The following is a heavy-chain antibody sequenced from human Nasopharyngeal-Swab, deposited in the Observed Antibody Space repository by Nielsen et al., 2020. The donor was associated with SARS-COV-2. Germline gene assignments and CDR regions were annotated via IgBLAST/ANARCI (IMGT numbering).Heavy chain of an antibody. CDR2: IYYSGIT. Sequence: SETLSLTCTVSSGSISSSSYYWGWIRQPPGKGLEWIGSIYYSGITYYNPSLKSRVTISVDTSKNQFSLKLSSVTAADTAVYYCARHRYSSSWSWYFDYWGQGTLVTVSS. D-gene: IGHD6-13*01. V-gene: IGHV4-39*01. CDR3: ARHRYSSSWSWYFDY. J-gene: IGHJ4*02. CDR1: SGSISSSSYY.